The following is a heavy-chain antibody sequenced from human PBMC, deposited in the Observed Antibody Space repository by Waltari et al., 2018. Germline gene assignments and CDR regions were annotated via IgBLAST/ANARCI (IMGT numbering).Heavy chain of an antibody. CDR2: ISVSDDT. J-gene: IGHJ4*02. CDR1: GFSFGSGG. D-gene: IGHD1-20*01. Sequence: EVQLLESGGDFVQPGGSLRLSCAISGFSFGSGGINWVRQGPGRGLEGVAAISVSDDTYYALSVNGRFTISRDTARNTVYLHMNSLRAEDTAVYYCAKPFYNWDDPLDSWGQGTLVTVSS. CDR3: AKPFYNWDDPLDS. V-gene: IGHV3-23*01.